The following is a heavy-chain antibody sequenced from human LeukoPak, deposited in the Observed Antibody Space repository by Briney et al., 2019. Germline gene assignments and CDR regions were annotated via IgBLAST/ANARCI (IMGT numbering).Heavy chain of an antibody. CDR2: IYYSGST. D-gene: IGHD3-10*01. V-gene: IGHV4-59*08. CDR1: GGSISGYY. J-gene: IGHJ4*02. Sequence: SETLSLTCTVSGGSISGYYWSWIRQPPGKGLEWIGKIYYSGSTNYNPSLKSRVTISVDTTKNQFSLRLSFVAAADTALYYCARHYYGSGSPQGYWGQGTLVTVSS. CDR3: ARHYYGSGSPQGY.